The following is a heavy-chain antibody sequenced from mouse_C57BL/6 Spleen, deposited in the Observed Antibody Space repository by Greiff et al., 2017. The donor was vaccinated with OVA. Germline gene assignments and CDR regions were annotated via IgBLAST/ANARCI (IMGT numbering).Heavy chain of an antibody. CDR1: GFTFNTYA. Sequence: EVKLVESGGGLVQPKGSLKLSCAASGFTFNTYAMHWVRQAPGKGLEWVARIRSKSSNYATYYAVSVKDRFTISRDDSQSMLYLQMNNLKAEDKAMNNVVSYGSGYDFAYWGQGTLVTVSA. J-gene: IGHJ3*01. CDR3: VSYGSGYDFAY. V-gene: IGHV10-3*01. CDR2: IRSKSSNYAT. D-gene: IGHD1-1*01.